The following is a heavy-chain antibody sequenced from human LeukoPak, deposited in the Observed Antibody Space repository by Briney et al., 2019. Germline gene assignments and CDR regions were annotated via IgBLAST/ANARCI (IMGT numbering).Heavy chain of an antibody. J-gene: IGHJ4*02. D-gene: IGHD1-7*01. V-gene: IGHV1-2*02. CDR2: INPSSGGT. Sequence: ASVKVSCKASGYTFTDYYMHWVRQAPGQGLEWMGWINPSSGGTNYAQKFQGRVTVTRDTSISTAYMELSRLRSDDTAVYYCARAWAWNYVVENYFDYWGQGTLVTVSS. CDR3: ARAWAWNYVVENYFDY. CDR1: GYTFTDYY.